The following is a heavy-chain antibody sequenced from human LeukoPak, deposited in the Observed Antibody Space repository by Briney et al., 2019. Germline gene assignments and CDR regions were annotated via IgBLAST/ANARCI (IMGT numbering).Heavy chain of an antibody. CDR2: IRYDGSNK. J-gene: IGHJ4*02. V-gene: IGHV3-30*02. CDR3: AKEGGWLQLGYFDY. D-gene: IGHD5-24*01. Sequence: PGGSLRLSCAASGFTFSSYGMHWVRQAPGKGLEWVAFIRYDGSNKYYADSVKGRFTISRDNSKNTLYLQMNSLRAEDTAVYYCAKEGGWLQLGYFDYWGQGTLVTVSS. CDR1: GFTFSSYG.